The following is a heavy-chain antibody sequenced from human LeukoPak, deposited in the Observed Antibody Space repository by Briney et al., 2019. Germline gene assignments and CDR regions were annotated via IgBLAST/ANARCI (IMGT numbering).Heavy chain of an antibody. V-gene: IGHV1-24*01. D-gene: IGHD4-17*01. CDR2: FDPEDGET. J-gene: IGHJ3*02. CDR3: ATDQWTVTTKDAFDI. Sequence: GASVKVSCKVSGYTLTELSMHWVRQAPGKGLEWMGGFDPEDGETIYAQKFQGRVTMTEDTSTDTAYMELSSLRSEDTAVYHCATDQWTVTTKDAFDIWGQGTMVTVSS. CDR1: GYTLTELS.